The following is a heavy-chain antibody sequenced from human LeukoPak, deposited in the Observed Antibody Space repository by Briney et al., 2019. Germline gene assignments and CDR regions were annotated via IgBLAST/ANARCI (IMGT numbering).Heavy chain of an antibody. D-gene: IGHD2-8*02. CDR1: GGSISSSSYY. CDR2: IYYSGST. J-gene: IGHJ3*02. Sequence: SETLSLTCTVYGGSISSSSYYWGWIRQPPGKGLEWIGSIYYSGSTYYNPSLKSRVTISVDTSKNQFSLKLSSVTAADTAVYYCARPGGRRRGGYAFDIWGQGTMVTVSS. V-gene: IGHV4-39*07. CDR3: ARPGGRRRGGYAFDI.